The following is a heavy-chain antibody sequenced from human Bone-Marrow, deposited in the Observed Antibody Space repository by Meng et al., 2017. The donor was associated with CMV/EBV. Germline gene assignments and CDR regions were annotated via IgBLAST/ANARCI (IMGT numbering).Heavy chain of an antibody. J-gene: IGHJ6*02. CDR2: IYSGGST. Sequence: GESLKISCAASGFTVSSNYMSWVRQAPGKGLEWVSVIYSGGSTYYADSVKGRFTISRDNSKNTLYLQMNSLRAEDTAVYYCARDRMVTDIEYYYYGMAVWGPGNTVNVSS. CDR3: ARDRMVTDIEYYYYGMAV. D-gene: IGHD5-18*01. V-gene: IGHV3-53*01. CDR1: GFTVSSNY.